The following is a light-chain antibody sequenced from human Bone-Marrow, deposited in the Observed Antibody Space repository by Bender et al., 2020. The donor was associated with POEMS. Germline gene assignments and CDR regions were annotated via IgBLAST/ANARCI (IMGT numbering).Light chain of an antibody. CDR2: DVS. Sequence: QSALTQPPSVSGSPGQSVTISCTGTSSDLGRYNRVSWYQQPPDTAPKLMIYDVSNRPSGVPDRFSGSKSGNTASLTISGLQAEDEADYYCFSYTSSSTWVFGGGTKLTVL. CDR1: SSDLGRYNR. V-gene: IGLV2-18*02. J-gene: IGLJ3*02. CDR3: FSYTSSSTWV.